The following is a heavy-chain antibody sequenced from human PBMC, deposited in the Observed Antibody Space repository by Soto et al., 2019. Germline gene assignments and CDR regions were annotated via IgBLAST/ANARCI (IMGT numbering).Heavy chain of an antibody. V-gene: IGHV4-30-2*01. J-gene: IGHJ4*02. CDR1: GGSISSGGYS. CDR2: IYHSGST. Sequence: PSETLSLTCAVSGGSISSGGYSWSWIRQPPGKGLEWIGYIYHSGSTYYNPSLKSRVTISVDRSRDQFSLNLNSVTAADTAVYYCARHFRNYGDWAFDFWGQGTLVTVSS. CDR3: ARHFRNYGDWAFDF. D-gene: IGHD4-17*01.